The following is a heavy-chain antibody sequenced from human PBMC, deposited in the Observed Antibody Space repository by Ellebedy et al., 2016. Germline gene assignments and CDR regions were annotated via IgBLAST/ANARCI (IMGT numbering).Heavy chain of an antibody. CDR1: GFTLSSSS. Sequence: KISXKASGFTLSSSSVQWIRQARGQRLEWIGWIVVGSGNTNYARKFQERVTFTRDMPTSTAYMELSSLRSEDTAVYYCAADVGYVWGQGTTVTVSS. V-gene: IGHV1-58*01. D-gene: IGHD3-10*01. J-gene: IGHJ6*02. CDR3: AADVGYV. CDR2: IVVGSGNT.